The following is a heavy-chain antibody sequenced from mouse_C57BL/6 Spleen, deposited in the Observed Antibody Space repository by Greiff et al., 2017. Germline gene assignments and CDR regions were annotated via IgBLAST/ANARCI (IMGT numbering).Heavy chain of an antibody. V-gene: IGHV1-53*01. CDR1: GYTFTSYW. J-gene: IGHJ1*03. D-gene: IGHD2-1*01. Sequence: LVESGTELVKPGASVKLSCKASGYTFTSYWMHWVKQRPGQGLEWIGNINPSNGGTNYNEKFKSKATLTVDKSSSTAYMQLSSLTSEDSAVYYCARRGNSYWYFDVWGTGTTVTVSS. CDR2: INPSNGGT. CDR3: ARRGNSYWYFDV.